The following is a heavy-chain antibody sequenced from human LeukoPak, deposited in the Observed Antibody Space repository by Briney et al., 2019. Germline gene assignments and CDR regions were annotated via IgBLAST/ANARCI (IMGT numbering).Heavy chain of an antibody. CDR2: ISYDGSNK. CDR3: ARGGSYLSAFDI. J-gene: IGHJ3*02. CDR1: GFTFSSYH. D-gene: IGHD1-26*01. Sequence: QSGGSLRLSCVVSGFTFSSYHMNWVRQAPGKGLEWVAVISYDGSNKYYADSVKGRFTISRDNSKNTLYLQMNSLRAEDTAVYYCARGGSYLSAFDIWGQGTMVTVSS. V-gene: IGHV3-30*03.